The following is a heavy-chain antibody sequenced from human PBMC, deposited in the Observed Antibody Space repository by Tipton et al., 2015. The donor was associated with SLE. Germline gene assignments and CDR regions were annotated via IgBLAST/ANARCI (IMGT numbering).Heavy chain of an antibody. J-gene: IGHJ4*02. Sequence: TLSLTCSVSGGSISSDHWIWIRQPPGKGLEWLGYISDGGGTNYNPSLKSRVTISVDPAKNQFSLKLTSVTAPDTAVYYCARGDGTTDYWGQGTLVTVSS. V-gene: IGHV4-4*09. D-gene: IGHD4-11*01. CDR2: ISDGGGT. CDR3: ARGDGTTDY. CDR1: GGSISSDH.